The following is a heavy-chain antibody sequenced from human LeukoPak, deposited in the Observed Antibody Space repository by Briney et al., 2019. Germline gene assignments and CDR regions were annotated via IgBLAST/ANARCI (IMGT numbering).Heavy chain of an antibody. J-gene: IGHJ4*02. CDR3: ARHNWNDYY. Sequence: SETLSLTCTVSSDSISGYHWSWIRQPPGKGLEWIGEINHSGSTNYNPSLKSRVTISVDTSKNQFSLKLSSVTAADTAVYYCARHNWNDYYWGQGTLVTVSS. CDR1: SDSISGYH. CDR2: INHSGST. V-gene: IGHV4-34*01. D-gene: IGHD1-20*01.